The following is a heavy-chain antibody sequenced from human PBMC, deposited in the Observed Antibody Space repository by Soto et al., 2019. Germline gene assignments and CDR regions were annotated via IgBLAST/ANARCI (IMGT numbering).Heavy chain of an antibody. CDR2: IYNSGST. CDR1: GGSISSGGXX. V-gene: IGHV4-31*03. J-gene: IGHJ1*01. CDR3: ARDPEH. Sequence: QVQLQESGPGLVKASQTLSLTCTVSGGSISSGGXXWSWIRQHPGKGLEWIGYIYNSGSTYYNPSXKSRXXXXAXTSXXXXSXXLSXXTAADTAVYYCARDPEHWGQGTLVTVSS.